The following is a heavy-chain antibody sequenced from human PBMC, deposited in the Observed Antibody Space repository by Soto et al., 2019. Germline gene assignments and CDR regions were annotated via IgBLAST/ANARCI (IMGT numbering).Heavy chain of an antibody. D-gene: IGHD4-17*01. Sequence: GASVKVSCKASGYTFTSYGISWVRQAPGQGLEWMGWISAYNGNTNYAQKLQGRVTMTTDTSTSTAYMELRSLRSDDTAVYYCARDLVDYGDSVLGAFDIWGKGTTVTV. J-gene: IGHJ3*02. CDR1: GYTFTSYG. V-gene: IGHV1-18*01. CDR2: ISAYNGNT. CDR3: ARDLVDYGDSVLGAFDI.